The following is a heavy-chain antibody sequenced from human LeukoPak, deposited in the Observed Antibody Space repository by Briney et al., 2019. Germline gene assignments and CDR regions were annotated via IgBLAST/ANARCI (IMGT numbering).Heavy chain of an antibody. V-gene: IGHV1-69*04. D-gene: IGHD2-15*01. Sequence: SVKVSCKASGGTFSSYGISWVRQAPGQGLEWMGRIIPILGIANYAQKFQGRVTIIADKSTSTAYMELSSLRSEDTAVYYCAREWRSYCSGGSCYSNWFDPWGQGTLVTVSS. CDR1: GGTFSSYG. CDR2: IIPILGIA. CDR3: AREWRSYCSGGSCYSNWFDP. J-gene: IGHJ5*02.